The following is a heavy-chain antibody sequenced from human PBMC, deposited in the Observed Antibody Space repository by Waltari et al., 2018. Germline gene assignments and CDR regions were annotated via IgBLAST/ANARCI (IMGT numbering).Heavy chain of an antibody. J-gene: IGHJ5*02. V-gene: IGHV4-4*07. Sequence: QVQLQESGPGLSPPSATLSLSCPVSGASFSSYYWSWIRPPAGKGLEWIGRIYTSGSTNYNPARKSRVTMTVDTSKNQYTLKLSSVAAADTAGYYGAREGVAATLVDGFDPWGQGTLVTVSS. CDR3: AREGVAATLVDGFDP. CDR2: IYTSGST. CDR1: GASFSSYY. D-gene: IGHD2-15*01.